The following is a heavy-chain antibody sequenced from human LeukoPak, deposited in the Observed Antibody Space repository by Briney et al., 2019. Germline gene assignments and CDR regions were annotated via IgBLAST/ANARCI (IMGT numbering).Heavy chain of an antibody. J-gene: IGHJ6*02. Sequence: ASVKVSCKASGYTFTSYGISWVRQAPGQGLEWMGWISAYNGNTNYAQKLQGRVTMTTDTSTSTAYMELRSLRSDDTAVYYRARRNCGGDCYSYYYYGMDVWGQGTTVTVSS. V-gene: IGHV1-18*01. CDR1: GYTFTSYG. CDR3: ARRNCGGDCYSYYYYGMDV. CDR2: ISAYNGNT. D-gene: IGHD2-21*02.